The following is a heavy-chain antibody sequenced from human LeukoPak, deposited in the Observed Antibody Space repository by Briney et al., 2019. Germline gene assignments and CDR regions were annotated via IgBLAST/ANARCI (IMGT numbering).Heavy chain of an antibody. CDR3: AKLGIAVAGGDAFDI. CDR1: GLTFSYYA. V-gene: IGHV3-23*01. J-gene: IGHJ3*02. D-gene: IGHD6-19*01. CDR2: ISGGGT. Sequence: GGSLRLSCAASGLTFSYYAMSWVRQAPGKGLEWVSAISGGGTYYADSVKGRFTISRNNPKITLYLQMNSLRAEDTAVYYCAKLGIAVAGGDAFDIWGQGTMVTVSS.